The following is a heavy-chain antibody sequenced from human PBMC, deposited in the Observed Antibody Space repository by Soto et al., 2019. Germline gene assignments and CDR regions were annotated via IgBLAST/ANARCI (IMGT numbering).Heavy chain of an antibody. J-gene: IGHJ4*02. V-gene: IGHV4-39*01. CDR1: GGSISSISCY. CDR2: IYYSGST. CDR3: ARRLAVTGTLEYYFDY. D-gene: IGHD6-19*01. Sequence: SETKRLTCTVSGGSISSISCYWGWINKPPGKGLEWIGNIYYSGSTYYNPSLQSRVTISVDTSKNQFSLRLNSVTASDTAVYYCARRLAVTGTLEYYFDYWGQGSLVTVSS.